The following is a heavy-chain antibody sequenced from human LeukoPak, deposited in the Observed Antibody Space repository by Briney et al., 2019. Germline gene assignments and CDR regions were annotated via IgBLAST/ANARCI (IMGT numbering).Heavy chain of an antibody. CDR3: AHRGGYSYDRRFDY. D-gene: IGHD5-18*01. J-gene: IGHJ4*02. CDR1: GFSLSTSGVG. V-gene: IGHV2-5*01. Sequence: SGPTLVNPTQTLTLTCTFSGFSLSTSGVGVGWIRQPPGKALEWLALIYWNDDKRYSPSLKSRLTITKDTSKNQVVLTMTNMDPVDTATYYRAHRGGYSYDRRFDYWGQGTLVTVSS. CDR2: IYWNDDK.